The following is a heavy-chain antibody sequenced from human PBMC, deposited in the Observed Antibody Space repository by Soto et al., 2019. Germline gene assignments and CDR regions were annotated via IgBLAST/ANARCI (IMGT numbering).Heavy chain of an antibody. Sequence: QTGGSLRLSCAASGFTFSSYAMSWVRQAPGKGLEWVSAISGSGGSTYYADSVKGRFTISRDNSKNTLYLQMNSLRAEDTAVYYCAKECRTKIVVVPAAHAYWGQGTLVTVSS. J-gene: IGHJ4*02. D-gene: IGHD2-2*01. CDR3: AKECRTKIVVVPAAHAY. CDR1: GFTFSSYA. V-gene: IGHV3-23*01. CDR2: ISGSGGST.